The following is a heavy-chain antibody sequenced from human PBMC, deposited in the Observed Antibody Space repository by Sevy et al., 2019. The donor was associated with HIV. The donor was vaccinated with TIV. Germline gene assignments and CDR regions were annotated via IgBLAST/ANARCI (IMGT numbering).Heavy chain of an antibody. V-gene: IGHV3-48*03. CDR3: ARDGAHSSSYYFDY. CDR2: ISSGGTTI. D-gene: IGHD6-13*01. Sequence: GGSLRLSCAASGFTFSSSEMNWVRQSPGKGLEWLSYISSGGTTIHYADSVKGRFTISRDNAKNSLYLQMNSLGAEDTAVYHCARDGAHSSSYYFDYWGQGTLVTVSS. CDR1: GFTFSSSE. J-gene: IGHJ4*02.